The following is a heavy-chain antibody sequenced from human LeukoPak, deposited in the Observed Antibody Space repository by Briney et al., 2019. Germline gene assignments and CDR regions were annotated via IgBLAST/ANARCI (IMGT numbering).Heavy chain of an antibody. V-gene: IGHV3-74*01. CDR3: AKGSAQYYFDS. CDR1: GFTFSSYW. D-gene: IGHD3-10*01. CDR2: INSDGSST. J-gene: IGHJ4*02. Sequence: GGSLRLSCAASGFTFSSYWMHWVRQAPGKGLVWVSRINSDGSSTGYADSVKGRFTISRDNAKNTLYLQMNSLRAEDTAFYYCAKGSAQYYFDSWGQGTLVTVSS.